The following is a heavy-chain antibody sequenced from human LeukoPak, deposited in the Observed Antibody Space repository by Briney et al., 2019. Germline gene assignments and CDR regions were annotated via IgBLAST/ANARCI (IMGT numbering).Heavy chain of an antibody. CDR3: ARKSDSSGYYCGIDY. J-gene: IGHJ4*02. D-gene: IGHD3-22*01. CDR1: GFTFSSYE. Sequence: PGGSLRLSCAASGFTFSSYEMNWVRQAPGKGLEWVSYISSSGSTIHYADSVQGRFTISRDNAKNSLYLQMNSLRAEDTAVYYCARKSDSSGYYCGIDYWGQGTLVTVSS. CDR2: ISSSGSTI. V-gene: IGHV3-48*03.